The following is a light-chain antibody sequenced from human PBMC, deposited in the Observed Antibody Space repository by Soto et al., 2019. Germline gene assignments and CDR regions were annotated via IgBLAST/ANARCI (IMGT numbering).Light chain of an antibody. CDR3: SSYAGSNNLV. J-gene: IGLJ3*02. CDR2: EVS. V-gene: IGLV2-8*01. CDR1: SSNVGAYNY. Sequence: QSVLTQPPSASGSPGQSVTISCTGTSSNVGAYNYVSWYQQHPGKAPKLVIYEVSKRPSGVPDRFSGSQSGNTASLTVSGLQAEDEADYYCSSYAGSNNLVFGGGTKLTVL.